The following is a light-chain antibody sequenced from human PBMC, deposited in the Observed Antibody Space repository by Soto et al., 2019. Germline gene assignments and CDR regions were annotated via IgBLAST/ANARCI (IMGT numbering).Light chain of an antibody. CDR1: HSINDW. J-gene: IGKJ5*01. Sequence: DNPMTQSRSSLSASVGDRVTITCRARHSINDWLAWYQQKPGKAPKLLIYDASSLESGVPSRFSATVSGTEFSLAITSLQPEDFATYYCQQLFDSPIPFGQGTRLAIK. V-gene: IGKV1-5*01. CDR2: DAS. CDR3: QQLFDSPIP.